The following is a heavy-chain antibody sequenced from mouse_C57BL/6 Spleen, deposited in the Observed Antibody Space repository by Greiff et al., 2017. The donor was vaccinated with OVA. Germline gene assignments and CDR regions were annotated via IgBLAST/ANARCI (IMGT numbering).Heavy chain of an antibody. V-gene: IGHV1-42*01. CDR3: ARHGFDY. CDR2: INPSTGGT. CDR1: GYSFTGYY. J-gene: IGHJ2*01. Sequence: EVQLQQSGAELVKPGASVKISCKASGYSFTGYYMNWVKQSPEKSLEWIGEINPSTGGTTYNQKFKAKATLTVDKSSSTAYMQLKSLTSEDSAVYYCARHGFDYWGQGTTLTVSS.